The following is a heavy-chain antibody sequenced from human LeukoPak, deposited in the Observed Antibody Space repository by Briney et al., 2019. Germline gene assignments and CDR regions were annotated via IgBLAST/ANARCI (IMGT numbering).Heavy chain of an antibody. CDR1: GYTFTGHY. V-gene: IGHV1-2*02. CDR3: ARWRGYASDWSGPFDD. CDR2: INPNSGGT. D-gene: IGHD6-19*01. J-gene: IGHJ4*01. Sequence: ASVKVSCKASGYTFTGHYMHWVRQAPGQGLEWMGWINPNSGGTNYEQKFQGRVTLTRDTSISTAYMELSRLRSDDTAVYYCARWRGYASDWSGPFDDWGQGTLVTVSS.